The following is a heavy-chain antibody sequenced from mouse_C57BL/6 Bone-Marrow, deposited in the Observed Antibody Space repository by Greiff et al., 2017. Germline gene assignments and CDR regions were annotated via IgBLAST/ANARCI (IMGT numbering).Heavy chain of an antibody. V-gene: IGHV1-55*01. CDR2: IYPGSGCT. CDR1: GYTFTSYW. J-gene: IGHJ3*01. CDR3: ARSDDYDGFAY. D-gene: IGHD2-4*01. Sequence: VQLQQPGAELVKPGASVKMSCKASGYTFTSYWITWVKQRPGQGLAWIGDIYPGSGCTNYNEKFKSKATLTVDTSSSTASMQLSSLTSEDSAVYYCARSDDYDGFAYWGQGTLVTVSA.